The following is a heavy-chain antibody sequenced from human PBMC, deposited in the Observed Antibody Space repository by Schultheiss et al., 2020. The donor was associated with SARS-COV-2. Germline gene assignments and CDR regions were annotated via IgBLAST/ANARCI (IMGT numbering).Heavy chain of an antibody. Sequence: ESLKISCAVYGGSFSGYFWTWIRQSPGKGLEWIGEVNHSGNTNYNPSLKSRVTISVDTSKNQFSLKLSSVTAADTAVYYCAISPNYYDSSGYAPWPLGTLVTVSS. CDR2: VNHSGNT. D-gene: IGHD3-22*01. V-gene: IGHV4-34*01. J-gene: IGHJ5*02. CDR1: GGSFSGYF. CDR3: AISPNYYDSSGYAP.